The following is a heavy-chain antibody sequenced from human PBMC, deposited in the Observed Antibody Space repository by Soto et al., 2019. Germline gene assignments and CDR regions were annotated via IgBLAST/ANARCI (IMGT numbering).Heavy chain of an antibody. CDR1: GYTFTSYA. J-gene: IGHJ4*02. Sequence: APVKVSCKASGYTFTSYAMLLVLQAPGQRLERMGWINAGNGNTKYSQKFQGRVTITRDTSASTVYMELSSLRSEDTAVYYCARPYCSGGSCSTPPIPFDYWGQGTLVTVSS. D-gene: IGHD2-15*01. V-gene: IGHV1-3*01. CDR3: ARPYCSGGSCSTPPIPFDY. CDR2: INAGNGNT.